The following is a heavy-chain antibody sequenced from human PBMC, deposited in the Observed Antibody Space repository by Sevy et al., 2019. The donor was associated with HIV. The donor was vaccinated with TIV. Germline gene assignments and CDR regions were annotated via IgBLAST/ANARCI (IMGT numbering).Heavy chain of an antibody. J-gene: IGHJ6*02. CDR3: ARGRRLSGGNVYYYYYGMDV. CDR1: GGTFSSDA. CDR2: IIPMFGTA. Sequence: ASVKVSCKASGGTFSSDAISWVRQAPGQGLEWMGGIIPMFGTANYAQKFQRRVTITADESTSTAYMDLSSLRSEDTAVYYCARGRRLSGGNVYYYYYGMDVWGQGTTVTVSS. V-gene: IGHV1-69*13. D-gene: IGHD2-15*01.